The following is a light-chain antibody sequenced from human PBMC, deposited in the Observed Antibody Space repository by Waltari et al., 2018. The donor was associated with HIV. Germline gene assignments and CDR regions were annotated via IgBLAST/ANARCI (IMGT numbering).Light chain of an antibody. J-gene: IGKJ3*01. Sequence: AIRMTQSPSSISASKGDKVAITCRASQAIESSLAWYQQKPGGAPKLLIYGVSTLESGVASRFSGSGFGTQFTLTIGCLQPEDFATYYCQQYFNYPFTFGPGTKV. CDR2: GVS. CDR3: QQYFNYPFT. V-gene: IGKV1-8*01. CDR1: QAIESS.